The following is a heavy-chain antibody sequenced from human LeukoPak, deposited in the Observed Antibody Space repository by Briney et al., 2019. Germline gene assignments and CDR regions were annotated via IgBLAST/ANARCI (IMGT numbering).Heavy chain of an antibody. V-gene: IGHV3-43*02. CDR1: GFTFDDYA. CDR2: ISGDGGST. CDR3: AKDRIAAAGTNYYYYYMDV. D-gene: IGHD6-13*01. J-gene: IGHJ6*03. Sequence: PGGSLRLSCAASGFTFDDYAMHWVRHAPGKGLEWVSLISGDGGSTYYADSVKGRFTISRDNSKNSLYLQMNSLRTEDTALYYCAKDRIAAAGTNYYYYYMDVWGKGTTVTVSS.